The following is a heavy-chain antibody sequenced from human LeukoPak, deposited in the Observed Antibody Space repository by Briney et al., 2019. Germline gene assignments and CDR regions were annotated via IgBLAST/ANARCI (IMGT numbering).Heavy chain of an antibody. CDR2: ISAYNGNT. Sequence: ASVKVSCKASGGTFSSYAISWVRQAPGQGLEWMGWISAYNGNTNYAQKLQGRVTMTTDTSTSTAYMELRSLRSDDTAVYYCARVGAVAGISDYWGQGTLVTVSS. J-gene: IGHJ4*02. V-gene: IGHV1-18*01. D-gene: IGHD6-19*01. CDR1: GGTFSSYA. CDR3: ARVGAVAGISDY.